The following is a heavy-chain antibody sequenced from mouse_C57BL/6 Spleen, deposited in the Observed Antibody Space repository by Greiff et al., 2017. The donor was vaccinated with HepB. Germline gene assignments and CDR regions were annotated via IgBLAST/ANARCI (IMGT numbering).Heavy chain of an antibody. J-gene: IGHJ2*01. CDR2: IYPGDGDT. CDR3: ARHEDEDYGSVDY. CDR1: GYAFSRSW. Sequence: VKLVESGPELVKPGDSVKISCKASGYAFSRSWTNWVKQRHGKGLEWIGRIYPGDGDTNYNGKFKGKATLTADKASSTAYMQLSSLTSEDSAVYFCARHEDEDYGSVDYWGQGTALTVSS. D-gene: IGHD1-1*01. V-gene: IGHV1-82*01.